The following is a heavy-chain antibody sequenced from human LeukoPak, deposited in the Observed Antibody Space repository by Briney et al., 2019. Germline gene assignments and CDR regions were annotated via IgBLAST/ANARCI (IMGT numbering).Heavy chain of an antibody. V-gene: IGHV4-30-2*01. Sequence: SQTLSLTCAVSGGSISSGFYSWNWIRQPPRKGLEWIGYVRHTGTTYYNPSLKSRLTISVDTSKNQFSLKLSSVTAADTAIYYCARDADPLAFDYWGQGTLVTASS. CDR2: VRHTGTT. CDR1: GGSISSGFYS. CDR3: ARDADPLAFDY. J-gene: IGHJ4*02.